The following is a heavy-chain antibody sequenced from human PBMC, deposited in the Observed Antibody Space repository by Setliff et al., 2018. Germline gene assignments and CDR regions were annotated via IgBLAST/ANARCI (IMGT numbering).Heavy chain of an antibody. CDR1: GYSFTNYD. CDR2: INPNSGNT. J-gene: IGHJ5*02. D-gene: IGHD6-13*01. CDR3: ARDATYSITWYYWFDP. V-gene: IGHV1-8*02. Sequence: ASVKVSCKASGYSFTNYDINWVRQATGQGLEWMGWINPNSGNTDYAQKFQGRVTMTTNTSINTAYMELSSLRFEDTAVYYCARDATYSITWYYWFDPWGQGTLVTVSS.